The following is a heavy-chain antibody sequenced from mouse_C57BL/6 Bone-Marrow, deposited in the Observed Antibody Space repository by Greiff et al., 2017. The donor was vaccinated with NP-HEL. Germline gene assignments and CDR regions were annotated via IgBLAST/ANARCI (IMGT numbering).Heavy chain of an antibody. CDR2: INPGSGGT. Sequence: QVQLKESGAELVRPGTSVKVSCKASGYAFTNYLIEWVKQRPGQGLEWIGVINPGSGGTNYNEKFKGKATLTADKSSSTAYMQLSSLTSEDSAGYFCARRIWYFDYWGQGTTLTVSS. V-gene: IGHV1-54*01. CDR3: ARRIWYFDY. CDR1: GYAFTNYL. J-gene: IGHJ2*01.